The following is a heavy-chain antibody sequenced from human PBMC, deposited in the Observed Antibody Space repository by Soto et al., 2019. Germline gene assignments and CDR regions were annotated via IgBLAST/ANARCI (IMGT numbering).Heavy chain of an antibody. CDR1: GGSFSSYA. J-gene: IGHJ3*02. Sequence: SVKVSCKASGGSFSSYAISWVRQAPGQGLEWMGGIIPIFGTANYAQKFQGRVTMTADESTSTAYMELSSLRSDDTAVYYCARDPDCSGGSCYLRGAFDIWGQGTMVTVSS. CDR2: IIPIFGTA. CDR3: ARDPDCSGGSCYLRGAFDI. V-gene: IGHV1-69*13. D-gene: IGHD2-15*01.